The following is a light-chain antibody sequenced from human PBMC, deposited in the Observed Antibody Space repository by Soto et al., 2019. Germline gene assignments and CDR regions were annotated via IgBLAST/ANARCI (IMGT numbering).Light chain of an antibody. Sequence: QSALTQPASVSGSPGQSITISCTGTSSDVGGYSYVSWYQQHPGKAPKLMIYEVSNRPSGVSNRFSGSKSGNTAYLTISGLQAEDEADYYCSSYTSSSTLVVFGGGTKLTVL. J-gene: IGLJ2*01. V-gene: IGLV2-14*01. CDR2: EVS. CDR3: SSYTSSSTLVV. CDR1: SSDVGGYSY.